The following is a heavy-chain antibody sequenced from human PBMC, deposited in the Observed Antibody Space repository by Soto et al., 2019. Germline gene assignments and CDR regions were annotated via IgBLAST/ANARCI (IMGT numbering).Heavy chain of an antibody. CDR1: GGTFSSYA. CDR2: IIPIFGTA. V-gene: IGHV1-69*13. J-gene: IGHJ6*02. D-gene: IGHD2-21*02. Sequence: SVKVSCKVSGGTFSSYAISWVRQAPGQGLEWMGGIIPIFGTANYAQKFQGRVTITADESTSTAYMELSSLRSEDTAVYYCARGAHIVVVTGYYYYGMDVWGQGTTVTVSS. CDR3: ARGAHIVVVTGYYYYGMDV.